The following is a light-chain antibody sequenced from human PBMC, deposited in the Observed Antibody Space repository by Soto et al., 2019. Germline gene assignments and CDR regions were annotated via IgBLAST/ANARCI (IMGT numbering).Light chain of an antibody. V-gene: IGLV2-14*01. CDR3: SSYTSSNTLV. CDR1: SSDVGAYNY. CDR2: EVS. Sequence: QSALTQPASVSGSPGQSITISCTGTSSDVGAYNYVSWYQQHPGNAPKLMIFEVSDRPSGVSNRFSGSKSGNTASLTISGLQAEDEADYCCSSYTSSNTLVFGGGTQLTVL. J-gene: IGLJ2*01.